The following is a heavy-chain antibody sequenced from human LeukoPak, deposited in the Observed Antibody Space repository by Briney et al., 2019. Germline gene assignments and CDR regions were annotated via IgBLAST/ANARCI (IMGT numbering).Heavy chain of an antibody. V-gene: IGHV3-30*18. CDR2: MSYDGSNK. D-gene: IGHD6-13*01. CDR1: GFPFSTYG. CDR3: AKDFRIAAAGTSTDYFDY. J-gene: IGHJ4*02. Sequence: GRSLRLSCAASGFPFSTYGMHWVRQAPGKGLEWVAMMSYDGSNKYYADSVKGRFTISRDNSKNTLYLQTNSLRAEDTAVYYCAKDFRIAAAGTSTDYFDYWGQGTLVTVSS.